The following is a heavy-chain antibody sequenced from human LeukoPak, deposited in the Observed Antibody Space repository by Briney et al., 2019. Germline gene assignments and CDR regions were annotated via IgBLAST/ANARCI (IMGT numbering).Heavy chain of an antibody. CDR2: IHYSGTT. D-gene: IGHD4-11*01. CDR3: ARGTPYNP. J-gene: IGHJ5*02. CDR1: GVSISSGTYY. V-gene: IGHV4-39*07. Sequence: SETLSLTCTVSGVSISSGTYYWGWIRQPPGKGLEWIGSIHYSGTTYYNPSLKSRVTISIDTSKNQFSLRLRSVTAADTAVYYCARGTPYNPWGQGTLVTVS.